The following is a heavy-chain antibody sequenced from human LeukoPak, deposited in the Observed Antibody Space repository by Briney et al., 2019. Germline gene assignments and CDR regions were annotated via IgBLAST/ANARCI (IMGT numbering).Heavy chain of an antibody. V-gene: IGHV3-53*01. CDR1: GFTVSSNY. CDR3: ASSVYSSGWYFDY. J-gene: IGHJ4*02. Sequence: GGSLRLSCTASGFTVSSNYMSWVRQAPGKGLEWVSVIYSGGTTYYADSVKGRFTISRDNSKNTLYLQMNSLRAEDTAVYYCASSVYSSGWYFDYWGQGTLVTVSS. CDR2: IYSGGTT. D-gene: IGHD6-19*01.